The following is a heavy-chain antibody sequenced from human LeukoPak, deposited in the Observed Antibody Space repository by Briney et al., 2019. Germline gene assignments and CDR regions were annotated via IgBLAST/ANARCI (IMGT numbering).Heavy chain of an antibody. Sequence: ASVKVSRKASGYRFSNYYMHWVRQAPGQGLDWMGIIHPSGDSATYAQKFQGRVTMTRDTSTSTVYMELSSLRFEDTAIYYCARDSDTSAQDYWGQGTLVTVSS. J-gene: IGHJ4*02. CDR1: GYRFSNYY. CDR3: ARDSDTSAQDY. V-gene: IGHV1-46*01. CDR2: IHPSGDSA.